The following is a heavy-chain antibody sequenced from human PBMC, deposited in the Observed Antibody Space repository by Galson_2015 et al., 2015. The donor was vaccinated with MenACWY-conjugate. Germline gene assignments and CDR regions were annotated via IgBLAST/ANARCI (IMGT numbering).Heavy chain of an antibody. D-gene: IGHD2-2*01. CDR3: ARGGYCSSASCYGAFDI. CDR1: GGSISSSSYY. J-gene: IGHJ3*02. V-gene: IGHV4-39*07. Sequence: ETLSLTCTVSGGSISSSSYYWGWIRQPPEKGLEWIGSIYYSGSTYYNPSLKSRVTISVDTSKNQFSLKLSSVTAADTAVYYCARGGYCSSASCYGAFDIWGQGTMVTVSS. CDR2: IYYSGST.